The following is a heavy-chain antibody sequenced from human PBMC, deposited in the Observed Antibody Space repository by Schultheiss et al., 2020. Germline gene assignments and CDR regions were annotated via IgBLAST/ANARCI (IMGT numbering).Heavy chain of an antibody. V-gene: IGHV3-43*01. J-gene: IGHJ5*02. Sequence: GGSLRLSCAASGFTFDDYTMHWVRQAPGKGLEWVSLISWDGGSTYYADSVKGRFTISRDNAKNTLYLQMNSLRAEDTAVYYCARPYDFWNENWFDPWGQGTLVTVSS. D-gene: IGHD3-3*01. CDR3: ARPYDFWNENWFDP. CDR2: ISWDGGST. CDR1: GFTFDDYT.